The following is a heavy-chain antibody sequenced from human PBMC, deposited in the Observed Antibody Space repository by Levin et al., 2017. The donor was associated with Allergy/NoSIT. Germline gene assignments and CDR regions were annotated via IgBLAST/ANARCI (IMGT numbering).Heavy chain of an antibody. Sequence: GGSLRLSCAASGFSVSSNYMSWVRQAPGEGLEWVSVIYSAGNTYYADSVKGRFIISRDSSKNTVYLQMNSLRAEDTAVYYCARDYGNNLLFDYWGQGTLVTVSS. D-gene: IGHD4-17*01. V-gene: IGHV3-53*01. CDR1: GFSVSSNY. J-gene: IGHJ4*02. CDR2: IYSAGNT. CDR3: ARDYGNNLLFDY.